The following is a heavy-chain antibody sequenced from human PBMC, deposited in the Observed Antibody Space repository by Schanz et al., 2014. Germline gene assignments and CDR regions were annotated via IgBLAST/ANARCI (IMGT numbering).Heavy chain of an antibody. V-gene: IGHV1-69*02. J-gene: IGHJ3*02. CDR1: GGTFSTYT. CDR3: ARGGYSYALSAFDI. CDR2: IIPILGIA. Sequence: QVQLVQSGAEVKKPGSSVKVSCKASGGTFSTYTISWVRQAPGQGLEWMGRIIPILGIANYAQNFQGRVTITADKSTSTAYMELTSLRAEDTAVYYCARGGYSYALSAFDIWGQGTMVTVSS. D-gene: IGHD5-18*01.